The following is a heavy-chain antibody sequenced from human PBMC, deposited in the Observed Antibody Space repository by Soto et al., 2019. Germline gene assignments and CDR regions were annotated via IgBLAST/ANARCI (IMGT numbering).Heavy chain of an antibody. J-gene: IGHJ4*01. CDR1: GYTFTDYG. D-gene: IGHD1-26*01. CDR3: ARGPESRSTAYFDY. Sequence: ASVKFSCKASGYTFTDYGITWVRQAPGQGLECMGWISAYAGNTNYAQKVQGRVTMSTXTXTSXAXLELXSLRSDDTAVYYCARGPESRSTAYFDYWGQ. V-gene: IGHV1-18*01. CDR2: ISAYAGNT.